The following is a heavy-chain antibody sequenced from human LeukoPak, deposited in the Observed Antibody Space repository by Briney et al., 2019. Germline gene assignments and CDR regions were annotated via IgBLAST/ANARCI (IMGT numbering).Heavy chain of an antibody. V-gene: IGHV3-23*01. D-gene: IGHD6-19*01. Sequence: GGSLRLSCAASGFTFSSYAMSWVRQAPGKGLEWISAIRGSGGSTYYVDSVKGRFTISRDNSKNTLYLQMNSLRVEDTAVYYCAKLPVAGLYFDYWGQGTLVTVSS. CDR1: GFTFSSYA. CDR2: IRGSGGST. J-gene: IGHJ4*02. CDR3: AKLPVAGLYFDY.